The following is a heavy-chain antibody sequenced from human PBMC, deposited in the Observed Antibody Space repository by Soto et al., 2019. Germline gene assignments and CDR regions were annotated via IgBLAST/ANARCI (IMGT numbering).Heavy chain of an antibody. CDR1: GFTFSSYA. J-gene: IGHJ4*02. D-gene: IGHD1-7*01. CDR3: AKYLDWNYEGFDY. Sequence: EVQLLESGGCLVQPGGSLRLSCAASGFTFSSYAMSWVRQAPGKGLEWVSAISGSGGSTYYADSVKGRFTISRDNSKNTLYLQMNSLRAEYTAVYYCAKYLDWNYEGFDYWGQGTLGTVSS. CDR2: ISGSGGST. V-gene: IGHV3-23*01.